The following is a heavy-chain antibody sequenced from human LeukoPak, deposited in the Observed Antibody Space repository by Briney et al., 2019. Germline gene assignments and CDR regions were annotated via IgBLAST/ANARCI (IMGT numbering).Heavy chain of an antibody. CDR1: GFAFSVDW. V-gene: IGHV3-7*01. D-gene: IGHD3-10*01. CDR3: ARDWNGSGSPNDF. J-gene: IGHJ4*02. Sequence: GGSLRLSCAVSGFAFSVDWMRWVRQAPGKGLEWVANIKTDGSGKYYVDSVKGRFTISRDNAKNSLYLQMNGLRAGDTALYYCARDWNGSGSPNDFWGQGTLVTVSS. CDR2: IKTDGSGK.